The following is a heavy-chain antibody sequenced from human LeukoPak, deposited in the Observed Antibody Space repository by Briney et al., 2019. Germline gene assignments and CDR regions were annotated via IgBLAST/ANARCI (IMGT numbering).Heavy chain of an antibody. Sequence: TTSETLSLTCTVSGGSTSSGDYYWSWIRQPPGKGLEWIGEINHSGSTNYNPSLKSRVTISVDTSKNQFSLKLSSVTAADTAVYYCARYVAAAYHWFDPWGQGTLVTVSS. D-gene: IGHD6-13*01. CDR3: ARYVAAAYHWFDP. V-gene: IGHV4-39*07. J-gene: IGHJ5*02. CDR2: INHSGST. CDR1: GGSTSSGDYY.